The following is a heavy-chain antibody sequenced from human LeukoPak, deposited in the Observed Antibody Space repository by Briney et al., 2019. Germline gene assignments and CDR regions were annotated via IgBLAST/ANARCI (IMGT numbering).Heavy chain of an antibody. V-gene: IGHV3-23*01. CDR1: GVTFSNYA. D-gene: IGHD6-19*01. Sequence: PGGSLRLSCAASGVTFSNYAMSWVRRAPVKGLEWVSAISGSGGNTYYADSVKGRFTISRDNSKNTLYLQMNSLRAEDTGLYYCAKVPGITMAGYTFDNWGQGTLVTVSS. CDR3: AKVPGITMAGYTFDN. J-gene: IGHJ4*02. CDR2: ISGSGGNT.